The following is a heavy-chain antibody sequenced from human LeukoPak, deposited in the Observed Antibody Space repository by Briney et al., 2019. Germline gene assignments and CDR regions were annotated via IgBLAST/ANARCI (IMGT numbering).Heavy chain of an antibody. CDR1: GGSISSYY. J-gene: IGHJ5*02. CDR2: IYYSGST. CDR3: ARGQDFWSGYYTVWFDT. V-gene: IGHV4-59*01. D-gene: IGHD3-3*01. Sequence: SETLSLTCTVSGGSISSYYWSWIRQPPGKGLEWIGYIYYSGSTNYNPSLKSRVTISVDTSKYQFSLKLSSVTAADTAVYYCARGQDFWSGYYTVWFDTWGQGTLVTVSS.